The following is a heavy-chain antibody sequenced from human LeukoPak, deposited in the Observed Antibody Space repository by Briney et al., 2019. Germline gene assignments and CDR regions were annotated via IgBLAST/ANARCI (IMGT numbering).Heavy chain of an antibody. V-gene: IGHV3-23*01. Sequence: GGSLRLSCAASGFTFGSYAIYWVRQAPGKGLEWVSGISGSGGITYFADSVKGRFTISRDNSRNTVYLQINSLRAEDTALYYRAKTRAGNSSGRDPGWPMDYWGQGTLVTVSS. CDR1: GFTFGSYA. J-gene: IGHJ4*02. CDR2: ISGSGGIT. D-gene: IGHD3-22*01. CDR3: AKTRAGNSSGRDPGWPMDY.